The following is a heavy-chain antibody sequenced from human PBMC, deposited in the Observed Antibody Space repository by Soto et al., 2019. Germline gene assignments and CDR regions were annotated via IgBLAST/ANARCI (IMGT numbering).Heavy chain of an antibody. V-gene: IGHV3-23*01. CDR3: AKPYTGGGSGSYYNPMYYYYGMDV. D-gene: IGHD3-10*01. CDR2: ISGSGGST. J-gene: IGHJ6*02. CDR1: GGSFSGYY. Sequence: ETLSLTCAVYGGSFSGYYWSWVRQAPGKGLEWVSAISGSGGSTYYADSVKGRFTISRDNSKNTLYLQMNSLRAEDTAVYYCAKPYTGGGSGSYYNPMYYYYGMDVWGQGTTVTVSS.